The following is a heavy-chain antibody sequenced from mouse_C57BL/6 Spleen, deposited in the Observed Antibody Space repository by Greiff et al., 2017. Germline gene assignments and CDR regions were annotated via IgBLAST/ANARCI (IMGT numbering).Heavy chain of an antibody. Sequence: QVQLKESGAELVRPGASVKLSCKASGYTFTDYYINWVKQRPGQGLEWIARIYPGSGNTYYNEKFKGKATLTAEKSSSTAYMQLSSLTSEDSAVYFCARWDSNFWYFDVWGTGTTVTVSS. V-gene: IGHV1-76*01. J-gene: IGHJ1*03. CDR1: GYTFTDYY. D-gene: IGHD2-5*01. CDR3: ARWDSNFWYFDV. CDR2: IYPGSGNT.